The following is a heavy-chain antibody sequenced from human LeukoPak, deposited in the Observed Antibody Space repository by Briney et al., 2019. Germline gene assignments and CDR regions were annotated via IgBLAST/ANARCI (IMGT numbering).Heavy chain of an antibody. CDR1: GGSISSGGYY. CDR2: IYYSGST. D-gene: IGHD3-10*01. J-gene: IGHJ5*02. Sequence: KPSQTLSLTCTVSGGSISSGGYYWSWIRQHPGKGLEWIGYIYYSGSTYYNPSLKSRVTISVDTSKNQFSLKLSSVTAADTAVYYCARLWYGSGSYSNWFDPWGQGTLVTVSS. V-gene: IGHV4-31*03. CDR3: ARLWYGSGSYSNWFDP.